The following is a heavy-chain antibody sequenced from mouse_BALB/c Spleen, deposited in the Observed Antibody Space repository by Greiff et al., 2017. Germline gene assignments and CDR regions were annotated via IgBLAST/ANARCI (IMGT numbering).Heavy chain of an antibody. CDR1: GYTFTSYW. D-gene: IGHD1-1*01. V-gene: IGHV1-7*01. Sequence: QVQLQQSGAELAKPGASVKMSCKASGYTFTSYWMHWVKQRPGQGLEWIGYINPSTGYTEYNQKFKDKATLTADKSSSTAYMQLSSLTSEDSAVYYCARGFYYYGSSSGYFDYWGQGTTLTVSS. J-gene: IGHJ2*01. CDR2: INPSTGYT. CDR3: ARGFYYYGSSSGYFDY.